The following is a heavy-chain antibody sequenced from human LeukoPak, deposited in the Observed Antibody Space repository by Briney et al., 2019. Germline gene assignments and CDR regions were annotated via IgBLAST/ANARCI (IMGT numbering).Heavy chain of an antibody. CDR3: ARDPPRVRNSWGDGFDV. J-gene: IGHJ6*02. D-gene: IGHD4-23*01. CDR1: GFTFSAYG. CDR2: NNQ. V-gene: IGHV3-33*08. Sequence: GGSLRLSCAASGFTFSAYGIHWVRQAPGKGLEWVAGNNQYNVESVKGRFTISRDSSKNTVYLQMNSLAVEDTAVYYRARDPPRVRNSWGDGFDVWGQGTTVTVSS.